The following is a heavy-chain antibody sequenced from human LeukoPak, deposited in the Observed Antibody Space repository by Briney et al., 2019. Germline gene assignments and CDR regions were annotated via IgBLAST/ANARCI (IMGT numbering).Heavy chain of an antibody. D-gene: IGHD3-3*01. CDR1: GGSLSSYY. J-gene: IGHJ4*02. CDR3: ARGGYYDFWSGYTSDYFDY. Sequence: SETLSLTCTVSGGSLSSYYWSWIRQPPGKGLEWIGYIYYSGSTNYNPSLKSRVTISVDTSKNQFSLKLSSVTAADTAVYYCARGGYYDFWSGYTSDYFDYWGQGTLVTVSS. V-gene: IGHV4-59*01. CDR2: IYYSGST.